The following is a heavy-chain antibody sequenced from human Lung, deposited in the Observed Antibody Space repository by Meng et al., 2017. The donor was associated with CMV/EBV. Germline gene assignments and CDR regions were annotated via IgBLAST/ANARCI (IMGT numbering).Heavy chain of an antibody. Sequence: SXTXSLXCSVSGDSINSYYWSWIRQPPGKGLEWNGYIYYSGSTNYNPSLKSRVTISLDRSKNQFSLKLNSVTGADTAVYYCARGGSSWSSHAALFDSWGQGXLVTVSS. CDR3: ARGGSSWSSHAALFDS. CDR2: IYYSGST. J-gene: IGHJ4*02. V-gene: IGHV4-59*01. CDR1: GDSINSYY. D-gene: IGHD6-6*01.